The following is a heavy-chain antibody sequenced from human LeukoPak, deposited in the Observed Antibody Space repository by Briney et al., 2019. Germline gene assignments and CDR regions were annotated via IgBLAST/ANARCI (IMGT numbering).Heavy chain of an antibody. D-gene: IGHD1-26*01. CDR2: IYYSGST. Sequence: PSETLSLTCLVSGGSMSSYYWGWIRQPPGKGLEWIGSIYYSGSTYYNPSLKSRVTISVDTSKNQFSLKLSSVTAADTAVYYCARIEGSYGANWFDPWGQGTLVTVSS. J-gene: IGHJ5*02. V-gene: IGHV4-39*07. CDR3: ARIEGSYGANWFDP. CDR1: GGSMSSYY.